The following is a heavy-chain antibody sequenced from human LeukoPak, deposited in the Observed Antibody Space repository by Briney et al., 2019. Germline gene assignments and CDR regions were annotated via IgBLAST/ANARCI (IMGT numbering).Heavy chain of an antibody. Sequence: SETLSLTCTVSGGSISSSSYYWGGIRQPPGKGLEWIGSIYYSGNTYYNPSHKSRVTISVDTSKNQFSLKLSSVTAADTAVYYCATHAYHSDSSGYFGHWGQGNLVTVSS. D-gene: IGHD3-22*01. CDR3: ATHAYHSDSSGYFGH. CDR2: IYYSGNT. CDR1: GGSISSSSYY. V-gene: IGHV4-39*07. J-gene: IGHJ4*02.